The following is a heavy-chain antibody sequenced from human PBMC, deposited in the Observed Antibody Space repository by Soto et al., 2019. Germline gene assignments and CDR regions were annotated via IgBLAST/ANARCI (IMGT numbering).Heavy chain of an antibody. D-gene: IGHD3-9*01. Sequence: QVQLVESGGGVVQPGRSLRLSCAASGFTFSSYAMHWVRQAPGKGLEWVAVISYDGSNKYYADSVKGRFTISRDNSENTLYLQMNSLRAEDTAVYYCARPPAIPYYDILTGHNWFDPWGQGTLVTVSS. J-gene: IGHJ5*02. CDR2: ISYDGSNK. CDR3: ARPPAIPYYDILTGHNWFDP. CDR1: GFTFSSYA. V-gene: IGHV3-30-3*01.